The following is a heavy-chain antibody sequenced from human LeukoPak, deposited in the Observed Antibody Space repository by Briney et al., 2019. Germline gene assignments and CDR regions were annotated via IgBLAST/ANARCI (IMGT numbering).Heavy chain of an antibody. CDR2: INHSGST. Sequence: SETLSLTCAVYGGSFSGYYWSWIRQPPGKGLEWIGEINHSGSTNYNPSLKSRVTISVDTSKNQFSLKLSSVTPADTAVYYCARNRCSGGSCYLRAYYFDYWGQGTLVTVSS. J-gene: IGHJ4*02. D-gene: IGHD2-15*01. V-gene: IGHV4-34*01. CDR3: ARNRCSGGSCYLRAYYFDY. CDR1: GGSFSGYY.